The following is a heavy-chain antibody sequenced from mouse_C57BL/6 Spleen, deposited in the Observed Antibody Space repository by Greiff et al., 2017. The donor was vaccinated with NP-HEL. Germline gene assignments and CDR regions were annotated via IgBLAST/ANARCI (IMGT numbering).Heavy chain of an antibody. V-gene: IGHV1-39*01. D-gene: IGHD1-2*01. CDR1: GYSFTDYN. Sequence: LVEPGASVKISCKASGYSFTDYNMNWVKQSNGKSLEWIGVINPNYGTTSYNQKFKGKATLTVDQSSSTAYMQLNSLTSEDSAVYYCARWGTTALEEGFAYWGQGTLVTVSA. CDR3: ARWGTTALEEGFAY. CDR2: INPNYGTT. J-gene: IGHJ3*01.